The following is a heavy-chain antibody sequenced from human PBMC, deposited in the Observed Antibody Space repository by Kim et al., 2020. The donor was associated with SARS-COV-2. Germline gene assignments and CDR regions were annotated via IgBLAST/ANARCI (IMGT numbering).Heavy chain of an antibody. J-gene: IGHJ4*02. CDR2: IYSSGST. CDR1: GGSISSYY. CDR3: ARGFVN. V-gene: IGHV4-59*13. Sequence: SETLSLTCTVSGGSISSYYWSWIRQPPGKGLEWIGYIYSSGSTNYNPSLKSRVTISVDTSKNHFSLKLSSVTAADTAVSYFARGFVNCGQGTLVTASS.